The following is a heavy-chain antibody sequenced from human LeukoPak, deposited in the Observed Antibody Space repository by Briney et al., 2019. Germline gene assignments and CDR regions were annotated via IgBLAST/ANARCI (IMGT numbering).Heavy chain of an antibody. Sequence: GGSLRLSCAASGFTLSDYYMSWIRQAPGKGLEWASYISSSGSTVYYADSVKGRFTISRDNAKNSLYLQMNSLRAEDTAVYYCAGGASSGYDSIGVCWGQGTLVTVSS. J-gene: IGHJ4*02. CDR3: AGGASSGYDSIGVC. CDR1: GFTLSDYY. V-gene: IGHV3-11*04. D-gene: IGHD3-22*01. CDR2: ISSSGSTV.